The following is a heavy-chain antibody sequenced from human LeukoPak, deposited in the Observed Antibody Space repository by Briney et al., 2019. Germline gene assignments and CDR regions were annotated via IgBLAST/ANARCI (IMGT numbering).Heavy chain of an antibody. CDR1: GGSFSGYY. V-gene: IGHV4-34*01. D-gene: IGHD3-3*01. CDR3: ATNGAYDFWSGYYTPFDY. Sequence: PSETLSLTCAVYGGSFSGYYWSWIRQPPGKGLEWIGEINHSGSTNYNPSLKSRVTISVDTSKNQFSLKLSSVTAADTAVYYCATNGAYDFWSGYYTPFDYWGQGTLVTVSS. J-gene: IGHJ4*02. CDR2: INHSGST.